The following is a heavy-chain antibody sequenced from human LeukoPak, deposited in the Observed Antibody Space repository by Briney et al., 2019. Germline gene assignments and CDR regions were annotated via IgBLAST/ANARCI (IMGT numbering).Heavy chain of an antibody. Sequence: PGGSLRLSCAASGFTFSTYSMTWVRQAPGKGLEWVSAINSGGDDKYYADSVRGRFTISRDNSKNTLYLHMNSLRAEDTAVYYCANGAAGRYCTSNICYRWGQGTLVTVSS. J-gene: IGHJ4*02. CDR3: ANGAAGRYCTSNICYR. CDR1: GFTFSTYS. D-gene: IGHD2-2*01. CDR2: INSGGDDK. V-gene: IGHV3-23*01.